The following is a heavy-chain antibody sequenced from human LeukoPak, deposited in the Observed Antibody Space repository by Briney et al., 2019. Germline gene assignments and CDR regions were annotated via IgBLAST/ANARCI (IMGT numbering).Heavy chain of an antibody. CDR3: ARLDFRSSSFFDY. Sequence: SETLSLTCTVSGGSIISSSYYWGWIRQPPGKGLEWIGSIYYSGSTYYNPSLKSRVTISVDTSKNQFSLKLSSVTAADTAVYYCARLDFRSSSFFDYWGQGTLVTVSS. CDR1: GGSIISSSYY. V-gene: IGHV4-39*01. CDR2: IYYSGST. J-gene: IGHJ4*02. D-gene: IGHD6-6*01.